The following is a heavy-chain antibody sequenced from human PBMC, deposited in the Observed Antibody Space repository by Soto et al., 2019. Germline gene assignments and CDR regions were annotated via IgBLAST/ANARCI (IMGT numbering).Heavy chain of an antibody. Sequence: QVQLVQSGAEVRKPGSSVKVSCKASGGTFSRHAISWVRQAPGQGLEWMGGIIPIFGTANHAQKFQGRVTIIADESKSTVYMELSSLRSEDTAMYYCARGWGYDSNDYYYAYWCQGTLVIVSS. D-gene: IGHD3-22*01. CDR3: ARGWGYDSNDYYYAY. J-gene: IGHJ4*02. CDR2: IIPIFGTA. V-gene: IGHV1-69*01. CDR1: GGTFSRHA.